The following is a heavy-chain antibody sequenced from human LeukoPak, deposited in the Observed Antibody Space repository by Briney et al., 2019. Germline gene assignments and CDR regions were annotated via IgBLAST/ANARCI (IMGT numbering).Heavy chain of an antibody. D-gene: IGHD5-24*01. J-gene: IGHJ4*02. CDR3: ATSRDKGDYFDY. V-gene: IGHV1-3*01. Sequence: GASVKVSCKTSGFTFTSYAMHWVRQAPGQSLEWMGWINAGNGNTKYSQKFQGRVTITRDTSASTAYMELSSLRSDDTAVYYCATSRDKGDYFDYWGQGTLVTVSS. CDR2: INAGNGNT. CDR1: GFTFTSYA.